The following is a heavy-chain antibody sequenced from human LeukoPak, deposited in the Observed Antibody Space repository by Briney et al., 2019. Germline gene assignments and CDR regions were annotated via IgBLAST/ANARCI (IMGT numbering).Heavy chain of an antibody. D-gene: IGHD3-10*01. CDR2: INPSGGST. Sequence: ASVKVSCKASGYTFTSYYMHWVRQAPGQGLEWMGIINPSGGSTSYAQKFQGRVTMTRDTSTSTVYMELSSLRSEDTAVYYCARGNRVWFGELSYSDAFDIWGQGTMVTVSS. CDR3: ARGNRVWFGELSYSDAFDI. J-gene: IGHJ3*02. V-gene: IGHV1-46*01. CDR1: GYTFTSYY.